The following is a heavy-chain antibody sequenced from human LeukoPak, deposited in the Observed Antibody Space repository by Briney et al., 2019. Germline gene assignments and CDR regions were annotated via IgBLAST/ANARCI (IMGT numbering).Heavy chain of an antibody. J-gene: IGHJ6*03. CDR2: ISSSSSYI. V-gene: IGHV3-21*01. CDR1: GFTFSSYS. D-gene: IGHD5-12*01. Sequence: PGGSLRLSCAASGFTFSSYSMNWVRQAPGKGLEWVSSISSSSSYIYYADSVKGRFTISRDNAKNSLYLQMNSLRAEDTAVYYCARVGGYSGYDWGYYYYYMDVWGKGTTVTVSS. CDR3: ARVGGYSGYDWGYYYYYMDV.